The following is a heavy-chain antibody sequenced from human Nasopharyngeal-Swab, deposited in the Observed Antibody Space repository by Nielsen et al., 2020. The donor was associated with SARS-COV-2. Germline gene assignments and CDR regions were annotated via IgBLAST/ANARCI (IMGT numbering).Heavy chain of an antibody. CDR2: TYYRSKWYN. V-gene: IGHV6-1*01. Sequence: SQTLSLTCAISGDSVSSNSAAWNWIRQSPSRGLEWLGRTYYRSKWYNDYAVSVKSRITINPDTSKNQFSLQLNSVTPEDTAVYHCARDPEVAGIPLFDYWGQGTLVTVSS. J-gene: IGHJ4*02. D-gene: IGHD6-19*01. CDR3: ARDPEVAGIPLFDY. CDR1: GDSVSSNSAA.